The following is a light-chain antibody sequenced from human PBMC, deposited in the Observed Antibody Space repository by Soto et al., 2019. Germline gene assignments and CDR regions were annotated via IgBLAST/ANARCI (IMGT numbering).Light chain of an antibody. V-gene: IGKV1-33*01. Sequence: DIQMTQSPSSLSASVGDRVTITCQASQDISNYLNWYQQKPGKAPKLLIYDASNLETGVPSRFSGSGSGTDFTFTIISLQPEDIGTYYCQQYDNLPLPFGGGTKVDIK. CDR1: QDISNY. J-gene: IGKJ4*01. CDR3: QQYDNLPLP. CDR2: DAS.